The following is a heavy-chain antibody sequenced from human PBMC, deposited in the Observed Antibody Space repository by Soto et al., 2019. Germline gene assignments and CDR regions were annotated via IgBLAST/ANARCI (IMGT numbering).Heavy chain of an antibody. CDR3: TKGRYLVWFLSGGGEYS. V-gene: IGHV3-23*01. D-gene: IGHD3-3*01. CDR1: GFTFRNYA. Sequence: GGSLRLSCAASGFTFRNYAMSWVRQTPEKGLEWVSAINGGGISTYYADSVKGRFTISRDQSKNTIYLQMDSLRVEDTALYYCTKGRYLVWFLSGGGEYSRGRRTLVTVSS. CDR2: INGGGIST. J-gene: IGHJ1*01.